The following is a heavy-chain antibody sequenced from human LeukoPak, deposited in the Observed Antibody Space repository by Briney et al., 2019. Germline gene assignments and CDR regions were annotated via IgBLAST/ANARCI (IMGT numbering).Heavy chain of an antibody. J-gene: IGHJ5*02. Sequence: SETLSLTCAVYGGSFSGYYWSWIRQPPGKGLEWIGEINHSGSTNYNPSLKSRVTISVDTSKNQFSLKLSSVTAADTAVYYCARGCPVVVPAAPATKNWFDPWGQGTLVTVSS. CDR1: GGSFSGYY. V-gene: IGHV4-34*01. D-gene: IGHD2-2*01. CDR2: INHSGST. CDR3: ARGCPVVVPAAPATKNWFDP.